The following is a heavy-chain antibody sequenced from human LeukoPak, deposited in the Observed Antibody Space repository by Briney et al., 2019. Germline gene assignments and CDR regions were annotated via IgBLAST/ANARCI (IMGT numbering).Heavy chain of an antibody. CDR1: GFTFSSYG. Sequence: GGSLRLSCAASGFTFSSYGMHWVRQAPGKGLEWVAVIWYDGSNKYYADSVKGRFTIPRDNSKNTLYLQMNSLRAEDTAVYYCARAEVFRGVTLDAFDIWGQGTMVTVSS. CDR3: ARAEVFRGVTLDAFDI. J-gene: IGHJ3*02. CDR2: IWYDGSNK. D-gene: IGHD3-10*01. V-gene: IGHV3-33*01.